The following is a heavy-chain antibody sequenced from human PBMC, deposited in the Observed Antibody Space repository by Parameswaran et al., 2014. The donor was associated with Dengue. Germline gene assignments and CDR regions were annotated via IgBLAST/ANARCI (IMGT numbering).Heavy chain of an antibody. Sequence: QAGGSLRLSCAASGFTVSSNYMSWVRQAPGKGLEWVSVIYSGGSTYYADSVKGRFTISRDNSKNTLYLQMNSLRAEDTAVYYCARDRVGAKNYYYMDVWGKGTTVTVSS. V-gene: IGHV3-66*01. D-gene: IGHD1-26*01. CDR3: ARDRVGAKNYYYMDV. CDR2: IYSGGST. CDR1: GFTVSSNY. J-gene: IGHJ6*03.